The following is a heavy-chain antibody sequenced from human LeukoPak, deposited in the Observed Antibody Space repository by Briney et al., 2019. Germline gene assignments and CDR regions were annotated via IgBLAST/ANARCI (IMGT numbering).Heavy chain of an antibody. D-gene: IGHD5-18*01. V-gene: IGHV1-18*01. J-gene: IGHJ6*03. CDR1: GYTFTSYG. Sequence: ASVKVSCKASGYTFTSYGISWVRQAPGQGLEWMGWISAYNGNTNYAQKLQGRVTMTRDTSISTAYMELSRLRSDDTAVYYCARAVDTAMATVYYMDVWGKGTTVTVSS. CDR2: ISAYNGNT. CDR3: ARAVDTAMATVYYMDV.